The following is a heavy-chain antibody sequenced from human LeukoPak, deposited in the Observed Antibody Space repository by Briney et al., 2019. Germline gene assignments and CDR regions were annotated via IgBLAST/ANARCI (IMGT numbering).Heavy chain of an antibody. CDR2: IYHTGNT. CDR1: GGSITSANW. Sequence: SETLSLTCAVSGGSITSANWWSWVRQSPGKGLEWIGEIYHTGNTNYNPSLNSRVSISLDTSKNQFSLKLSSVTAADTAVYYCARLVLRYFDWLFFNWFDPWGQGTLVTVSS. V-gene: IGHV4-4*02. CDR3: ARLVLRYFDWLFFNWFDP. J-gene: IGHJ5*02. D-gene: IGHD3-9*01.